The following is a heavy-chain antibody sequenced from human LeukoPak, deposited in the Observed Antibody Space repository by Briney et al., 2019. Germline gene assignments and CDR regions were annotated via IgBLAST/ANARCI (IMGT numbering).Heavy chain of an antibody. CDR1: GYTFTCYY. J-gene: IGHJ6*02. Sequence: ASVKVSCKASGYTFTCYYMHWVRQAPGQGLEWMGWINPNSGGTNYAQKFQGRVTMTRDTSISTAYMELSRLRSDDTAVYYCARDLRVVVPAVYYYYGMDVWGQGTTVTVSS. V-gene: IGHV1-2*02. D-gene: IGHD2-2*01. CDR2: INPNSGGT. CDR3: ARDLRVVVPAVYYYYGMDV.